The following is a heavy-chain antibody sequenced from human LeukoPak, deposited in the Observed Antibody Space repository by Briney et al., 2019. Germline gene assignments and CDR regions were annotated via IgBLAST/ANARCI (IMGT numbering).Heavy chain of an antibody. J-gene: IGHJ5*02. CDR2: INPSGGST. Sequence: ASVKVSCKASGYTFTSYYMHWVRQAPGQGLEWMGIINPSGGSTSYAQKFQGRVTMTRDTSTSTVYMELSSLRSEDTAVYYCAGALIRDPYDFWSGIDPWGQGTLVTVSS. CDR1: GYTFTSYY. V-gene: IGHV1-46*01. CDR3: AGALIRDPYDFWSGIDP. D-gene: IGHD3/OR15-3a*01.